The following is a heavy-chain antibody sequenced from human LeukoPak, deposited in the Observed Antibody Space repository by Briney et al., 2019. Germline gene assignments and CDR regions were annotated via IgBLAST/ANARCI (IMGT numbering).Heavy chain of an antibody. J-gene: IGHJ4*02. D-gene: IGHD3-16*02. CDR3: ATRRVYVWGSYRVDDYYFDY. V-gene: IGHV3-11*04. CDR2: ISSSGSTI. Sequence: PGGSLRLSCAASGFTFSDYYMSWIRQAPGKGLGWVSYISSSGSTIYYADSVKGRFTISRDNAKNSLYLQMNSLRAEDTAVYYCATRRVYVWGSYRVDDYYFDYWGQGTLVTVSS. CDR1: GFTFSDYY.